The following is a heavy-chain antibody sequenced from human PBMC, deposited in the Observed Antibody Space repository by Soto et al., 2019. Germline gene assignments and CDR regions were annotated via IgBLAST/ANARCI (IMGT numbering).Heavy chain of an antibody. CDR1: GFTFSSYG. D-gene: IGHD3-3*01. CDR3: AKDGRAYYDFWSGYHYFDY. V-gene: IGHV3-30*18. J-gene: IGHJ4*02. Sequence: GGSLRLSCAASGFTFSSYGMHWVRQAPGKGLEWVAVISYDGSNKYYADSVKGRFTISRDNSKNTLYLQMNSLRAEDTAVYYCAKDGRAYYDFWSGYHYFDYWGQGTLVTVSS. CDR2: ISYDGSNK.